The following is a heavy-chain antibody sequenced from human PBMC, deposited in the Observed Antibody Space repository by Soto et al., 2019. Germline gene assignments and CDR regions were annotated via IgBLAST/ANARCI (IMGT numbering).Heavy chain of an antibody. CDR2: IGGNGASA. D-gene: IGHD3-10*01. V-gene: IGHV3-23*01. J-gene: IGHJ3*01. Sequence: EVHLLESGGGLVQPGGSLRLSCAASGFTYSTYAMSWVRQAPGKGLEWISTIGGNGASAYYADSVRGRFTISRDNPKNTLYLQMNSLRAEDTAVYYCAKVGSGDWGQGTMVTVSS. CDR3: AKVGSGD. CDR1: GFTYSTYA.